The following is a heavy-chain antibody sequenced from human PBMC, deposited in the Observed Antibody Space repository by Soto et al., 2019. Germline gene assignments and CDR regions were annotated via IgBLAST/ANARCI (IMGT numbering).Heavy chain of an antibody. V-gene: IGHV4-59*08. CDR3: ARQVPGTYGSGSYFDY. D-gene: IGHD3-10*01. CDR1: GGSISSYY. J-gene: IGHJ4*02. Sequence: PSEILSLTCTVSGGSISSYYWSWIRQPPGKGLEWIGYIYYSGSTNYNPSLKSRVTISVDTSKNQFSLKLSSVTAADTAVYYCARQVPGTYGSGSYFDYWGQGTLVNVSS. CDR2: IYYSGST.